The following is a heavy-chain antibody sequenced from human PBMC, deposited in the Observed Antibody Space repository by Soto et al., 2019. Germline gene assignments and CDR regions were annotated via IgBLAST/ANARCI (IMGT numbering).Heavy chain of an antibody. Sequence: GGSLRLSCAASGFTFSSYGMHWVRQAPGKGLEWVAVICYGGSNKYYADSVKGRFTISRDNSKNTLYLQFYRLRAEDTAVYYCAKDVGATQYYFDHWGQGTLVTVSS. J-gene: IGHJ4*02. D-gene: IGHD1-26*01. V-gene: IGHV3-30*02. CDR1: GFTFSSYG. CDR2: ICYGGSNK. CDR3: AKDVGATQYYFDH.